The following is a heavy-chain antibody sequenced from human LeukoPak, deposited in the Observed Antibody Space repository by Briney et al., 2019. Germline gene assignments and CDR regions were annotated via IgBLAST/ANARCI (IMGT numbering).Heavy chain of an antibody. D-gene: IGHD3-22*01. CDR2: ISGSGGST. CDR1: GFTFSSYA. V-gene: IGHV3-23*01. Sequence: GASLRLSCAASGFTFSSYAMSWVRQAPGKGLEWVSAISGSGGSTYYADSVKGRFTISRGNSKNTLYLQMNSLRAEDTAVYYCAKDPGYYYDSSGYFDYWGQGTLVTVSS. CDR3: AKDPGYYYDSSGYFDY. J-gene: IGHJ4*02.